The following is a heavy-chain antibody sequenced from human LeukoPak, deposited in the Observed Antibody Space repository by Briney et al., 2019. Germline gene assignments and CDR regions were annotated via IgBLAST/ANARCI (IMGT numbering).Heavy chain of an antibody. CDR3: ARVSVGAMYYFDY. Sequence: SETLSLTCTVSGYSISSGCYWGWIRQPPGKGLEWIGSIYHSGSTYYNPSLKSRVTISVDTSKNQISLKLSSVTAADTAVYYCARVSVGAMYYFDYWGQGTLVTVSS. V-gene: IGHV4-38-2*02. CDR2: IYHSGST. CDR1: GYSISSGCY. D-gene: IGHD1-26*01. J-gene: IGHJ4*02.